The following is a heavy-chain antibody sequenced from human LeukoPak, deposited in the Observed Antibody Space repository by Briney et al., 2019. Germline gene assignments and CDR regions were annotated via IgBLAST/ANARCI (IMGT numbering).Heavy chain of an antibody. J-gene: IGHJ4*02. CDR1: GDSISNGVKY. CDR3: VSDQVECTGGTCQSRVGFDF. V-gene: IGHV4-31*03. D-gene: IGHD2-8*02. CDR2: IYHSGRS. Sequence: SETLSLTCTVSGDSISNGVKYWSWLRQHPGRGLEWIGYIYHSGRSYDNPSLKSRITMSVDTSNNQFCLNLSSVTAADTAVYYCVSDQVECTGGTCQSRVGFDFWGQGTLVTVSS.